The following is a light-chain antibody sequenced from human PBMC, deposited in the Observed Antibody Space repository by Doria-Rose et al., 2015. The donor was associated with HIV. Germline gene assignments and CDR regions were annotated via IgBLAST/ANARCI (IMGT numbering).Light chain of an antibody. J-gene: IGLJ2*01. Sequence: QTVVTQPPSVSAAVGQKVTISCSGSSPNIGNNYVSWYQQLPGTAPKVLIYENNKRPSGIPDRFSGSKSGTSATLGITGLQTGDEADYYCGTWDNSLSAVLFGGGTKVTVL. CDR1: SPNIGNNY. CDR2: ENN. V-gene: IGLV1-51*02. CDR3: GTWDNSLSAVL.